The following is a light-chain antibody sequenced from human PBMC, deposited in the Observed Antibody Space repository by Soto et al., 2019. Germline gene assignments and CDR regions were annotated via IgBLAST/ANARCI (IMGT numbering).Light chain of an antibody. Sequence: DIQITQSPSSLSASIGDRVTITCRASQSISNYLNWYRQKPGKAPKVLIYAASSLQSGVPSRFSGSGSGTDFTLTISSLQPEDFATYYCQQRYSTSPYTFGQGTKLEIK. J-gene: IGKJ2*01. CDR1: QSISNY. CDR3: QQRYSTSPYT. V-gene: IGKV1-39*01. CDR2: AAS.